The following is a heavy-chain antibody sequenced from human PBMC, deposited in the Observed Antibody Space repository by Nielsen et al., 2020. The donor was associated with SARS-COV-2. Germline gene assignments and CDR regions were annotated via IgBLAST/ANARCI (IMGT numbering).Heavy chain of an antibody. CDR1: GYSFTNYW. CDR3: ARQGYYDSDGPGY. D-gene: IGHD3-22*01. CDR2: IYPGYSDT. V-gene: IGHV5-51*01. J-gene: IGHJ4*02. Sequence: GESLKISCKASGYSFTNYWIGWVRQMPGKGLEWMGLIYPGYSDTRYGPSFQGQVTISADKSISTAYLQWSSLKVSDTAMYYCARQGYYDSDGPGYWGQGTPVTVSS.